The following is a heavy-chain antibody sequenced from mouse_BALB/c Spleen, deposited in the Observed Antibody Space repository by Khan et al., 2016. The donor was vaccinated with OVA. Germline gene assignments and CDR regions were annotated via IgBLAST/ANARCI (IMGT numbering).Heavy chain of an antibody. CDR1: GYSITSYYA. V-gene: IGHV3-2*02. CDR3: ASGTLVLRDPAYCDY. CDR2: LSYSGST. D-gene: IGHD1-1*01. J-gene: IGHJ2*01. Sequence: EVQLQESGPGLLKPSQSLSLTCTVTGYSITSYYAWNWIRQFPVNKLGWLAYLSYSGSTTYHPPLRSPIPITRDPSKNQFFLQLKSVTTKDTATYYCASGTLVLRDPAYCDYWGQGTPLTVSS.